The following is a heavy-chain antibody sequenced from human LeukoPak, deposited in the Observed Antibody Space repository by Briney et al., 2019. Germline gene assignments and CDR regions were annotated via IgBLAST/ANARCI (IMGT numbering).Heavy chain of an antibody. CDR1: GGSFSGYY. CDR3: ARGVVPAASGPFDY. V-gene: IGHV4-34*01. J-gene: IGHJ4*02. Sequence: SETLSLTCAVYGGSFSGYYWSWIRQPPGKGLEWIGEINHSGNTNYNPSLKSRVTISVDTSKNQFSLKLSSVTAADTAVYYCARGVVPAASGPFDYWAQGTLVTVSS. CDR2: INHSGNT. D-gene: IGHD2-2*01.